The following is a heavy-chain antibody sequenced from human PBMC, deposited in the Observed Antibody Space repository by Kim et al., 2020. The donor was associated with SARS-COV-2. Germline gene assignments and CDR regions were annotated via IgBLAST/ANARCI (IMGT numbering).Heavy chain of an antibody. CDR1: GFTFSDCA. CDR2: IWSDRNTK. D-gene: IGHD6-19*01. Sequence: GGSLRLSCGASGFTFSDCAMHWVRQAPGKGLEWVAMIWSDRNTKYYADSVKGRFTISRDNYKNTVSLQMNSLRVEDTALYYCVRDLPGSGWAFDYWGQGTQVTVSS. CDR3: VRDLPGSGWAFDY. V-gene: IGHV3-33*01. J-gene: IGHJ4*02.